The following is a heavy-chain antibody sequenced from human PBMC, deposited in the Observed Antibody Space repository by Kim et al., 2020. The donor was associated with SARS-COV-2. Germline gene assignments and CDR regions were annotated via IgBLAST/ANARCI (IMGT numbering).Heavy chain of an antibody. V-gene: IGHV3-11*05. J-gene: IGHJ4*02. CDR3: ARAFVGEASFPLRYYYDSSGYYPEY. CDR1: GFTFSDYY. CDR2: ISSSSSYT. D-gene: IGHD3-22*01. Sequence: GGSLRLSCAASGFTFSDYYMSWIRQAPGKGLEWVSYISSSSSYTNYADSVKGRFTISRDNAKNSLYLQMNSLRAEDTAVYYCARAFVGEASFPLRYYYDSSGYYPEYWGQGTLVTVSS.